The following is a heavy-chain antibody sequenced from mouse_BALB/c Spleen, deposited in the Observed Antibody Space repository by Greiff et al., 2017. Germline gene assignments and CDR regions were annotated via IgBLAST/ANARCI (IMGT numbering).Heavy chain of an antibody. D-gene: IGHD1-1*01. CDR1: GFTFSSYG. Sequence: EVKLMESGGDLVKPGGSLKLSCAASGFTFSSYGMSWVRQTPDKRLEWVATISSGGSYTYYPDSVKGRFTISRDNAKNTLYLQMSSLKSEDTAMYYCARHGSSYYAMDYWGQGTSVTVSA. CDR3: ARHGSSYYAMDY. V-gene: IGHV5-6*01. CDR2: ISSGGSYT. J-gene: IGHJ4*01.